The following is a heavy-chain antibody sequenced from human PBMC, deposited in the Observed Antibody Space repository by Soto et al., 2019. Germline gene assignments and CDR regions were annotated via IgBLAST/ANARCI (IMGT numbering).Heavy chain of an antibody. CDR3: ARVPVACTADISYRLG. CDR2: IYYSGST. V-gene: IGHV4-39*07. D-gene: IGHD3-16*02. J-gene: IGHJ4*02. Sequence: SETLSLTCTVSGGSIISSSYYWVWIRQPPGKGLEWIGSIYYSGSTYYNPSLKSRVTISVDTSKNQFSLKLSSVTAADTAVYYCARVPVACTADISYRLGWGQGTLVTVSS. CDR1: GGSIISSSYY.